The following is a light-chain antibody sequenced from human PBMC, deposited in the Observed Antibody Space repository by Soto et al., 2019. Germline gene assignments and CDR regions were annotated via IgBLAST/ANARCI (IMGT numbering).Light chain of an antibody. V-gene: IGLV2-14*01. CDR3: SSYTSSATVV. J-gene: IGLJ2*01. CDR1: SSDVGTYNY. CDR2: EVS. Sequence: QLVLTQPASVSGSPGQSITISCTGTSSDVGTYNYVSWYQQHPGKAPKLMIYEVSNRPSGVSNRFSGSKSGNTASLTISGLQAEDEADYSCSSYTSSATVVFGGGTKLTVL.